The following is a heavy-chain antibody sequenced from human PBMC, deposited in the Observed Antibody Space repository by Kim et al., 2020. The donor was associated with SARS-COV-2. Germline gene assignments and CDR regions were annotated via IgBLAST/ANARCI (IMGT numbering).Heavy chain of an antibody. CDR3: ASYSSSSNGTPWNY. Sequence: SETLSLTCAVSGGSISSSNWWSWVRQPPGKGLEWIGEIYHSGSTNYNPSLKSRVTISVDKSKNQFSLKLSSVTAADTAVYYCASYSSSSNGTPWNYWGQGTLVTVSS. CDR1: GGSISSSNW. J-gene: IGHJ4*02. CDR2: IYHSGST. V-gene: IGHV4-4*02. D-gene: IGHD6-13*01.